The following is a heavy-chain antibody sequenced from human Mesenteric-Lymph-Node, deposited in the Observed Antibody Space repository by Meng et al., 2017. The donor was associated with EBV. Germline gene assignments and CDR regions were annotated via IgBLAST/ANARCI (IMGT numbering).Heavy chain of an antibody. D-gene: IGHD3-22*01. V-gene: IGHV2-5*02. J-gene: IGHJ4*02. CDR1: GFSLSTSGVV. Sequence: LRWSVPPLAKPTQTLTLPCTFAGFSLSTSGVVVVRIRQPPGKALEWLALIYWDDDKRYSPSLKSRLTITKDTSKNQVVLTMTNMDPVDTATYYCALSGRSGYYYVGDPFDYWGQGTLVTVSS. CDR3: ALSGRSGYYYVGDPFDY. CDR2: IYWDDDK.